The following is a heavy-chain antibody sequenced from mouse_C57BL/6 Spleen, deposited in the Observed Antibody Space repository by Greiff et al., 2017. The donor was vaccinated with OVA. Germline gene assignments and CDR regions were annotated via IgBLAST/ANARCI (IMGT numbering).Heavy chain of an antibody. Sequence: QVQLKQSGAELVMPGASVKLSCKASGYTFTSYWMHWVKQRPGQGLEWIGEIDPSDSYTNYNQKFKGKSTLTVDKSSSTAYMQLSSLTSEDSAVYYCARSATGTGYFDVWGTGTTVTVSS. V-gene: IGHV1-69*01. CDR3: ARSATGTGYFDV. CDR2: IDPSDSYT. J-gene: IGHJ1*03. D-gene: IGHD4-1*02. CDR1: GYTFTSYW.